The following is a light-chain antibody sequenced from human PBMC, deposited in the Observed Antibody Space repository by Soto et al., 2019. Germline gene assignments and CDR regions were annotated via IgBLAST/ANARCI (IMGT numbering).Light chain of an antibody. CDR3: QQADSFPWT. J-gene: IGKJ1*01. CDR2: AAS. CDR1: QAISSW. V-gene: IGKV1-12*01. Sequence: DIQMTQSPSSVSASVGDRVTITCRASQAISSWLAWYQQNPGKAPKLLIYAASSLQGGVPSRFSGSGSGTDFTLTISSLQPEDFATYYCQQADSFPWTFGQGTKVEI.